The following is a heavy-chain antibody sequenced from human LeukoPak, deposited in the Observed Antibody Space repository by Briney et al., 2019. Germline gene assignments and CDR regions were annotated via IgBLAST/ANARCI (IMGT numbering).Heavy chain of an antibody. Sequence: GGSLRLSCAASGFTFSSYSMNWVRQAPGKGLEWVSSISSSSSYIYYADSVKGRFTISRDNAKNSLYLQMNSLRAEDTAVYYCARVFRANAFDIWGQGTMVTVYS. CDR2: ISSSSSYI. CDR3: ARVFRANAFDI. CDR1: GFTFSSYS. D-gene: IGHD3-10*01. V-gene: IGHV3-21*01. J-gene: IGHJ3*02.